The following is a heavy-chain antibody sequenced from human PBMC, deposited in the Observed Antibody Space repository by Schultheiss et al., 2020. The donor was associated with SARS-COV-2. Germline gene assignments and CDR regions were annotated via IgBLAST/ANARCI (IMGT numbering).Heavy chain of an antibody. Sequence: GGSLRLSCAASGFSFSSYGMSWVRQAPGKGLEWVSAISGSGGSTYYADSVKGRFTISRDNSKNTLYLQMNSLRAEDTAVYYCAKGYSRNFDYWGQGTLVTVSS. V-gene: IGHV3-23*01. CDR2: ISGSGGST. CDR1: GFSFSSYG. CDR3: AKGYSRNFDY. J-gene: IGHJ4*02. D-gene: IGHD6-13*01.